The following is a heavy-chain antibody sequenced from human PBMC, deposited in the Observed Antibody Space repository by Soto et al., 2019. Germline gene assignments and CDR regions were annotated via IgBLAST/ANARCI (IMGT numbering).Heavy chain of an antibody. Sequence: SETLSLTCTGSGGSIGSYYWSWLRQPRGKGLEWIGYIYHSGSTNYNPSLKSRVTISVDTSKNQFSLKLSSVTAADTAVYYCARLITGGDNGQPNDYWGQGTLVTAS. CDR1: GGSIGSYY. V-gene: IGHV4-59*08. D-gene: IGHD1-20*01. J-gene: IGHJ4*02. CDR3: ARLITGGDNGQPNDY. CDR2: IYHSGST.